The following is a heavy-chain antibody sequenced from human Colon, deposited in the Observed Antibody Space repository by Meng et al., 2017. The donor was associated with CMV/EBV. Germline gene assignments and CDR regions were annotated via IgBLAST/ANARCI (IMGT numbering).Heavy chain of an antibody. V-gene: IGHV3-74*01. Sequence: LFCVASGFTFNKYWMHWVRQPPGGGLVWLSRIDNEGSGAIYADSVRGRFTVSRDNARNTVYLQMNNLRDEDTAVYYCARDTPHNAFEPWGHGTLVTVSS. CDR2: IDNEGSGA. CDR3: ARDTPHNAFEP. J-gene: IGHJ5*02. CDR1: GFTFNKYW. D-gene: IGHD2-15*01.